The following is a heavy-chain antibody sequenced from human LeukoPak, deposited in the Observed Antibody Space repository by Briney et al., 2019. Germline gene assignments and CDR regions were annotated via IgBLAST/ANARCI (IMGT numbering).Heavy chain of an antibody. D-gene: IGHD1-26*01. CDR2: MNPNSGNT. J-gene: IGHJ5*02. CDR3: ARDGRERNRSWFDP. Sequence: ASVKVSCKASGYTFTSYDINWVRQATGQGLEWMGWMNPNSGNTNYAQKLQGRVTMTTDTSTSTAYMELRSLRSDDTAVYYCARDGRERNRSWFDPWGQGTLVTVSS. CDR1: GYTFTSYD. V-gene: IGHV1-18*01.